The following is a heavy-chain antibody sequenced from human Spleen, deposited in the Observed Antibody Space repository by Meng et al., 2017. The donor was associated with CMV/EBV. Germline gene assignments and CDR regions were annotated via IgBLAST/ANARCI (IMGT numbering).Heavy chain of an antibody. CDR1: GYVFTVYW. V-gene: IGHV5-51*01. CDR3: VRRLTGTAQFDP. J-gene: IGHJ5*02. D-gene: IGHD1-7*01. CDR2: IYPADSDT. Sequence: SCKASGYVFTVYWIAWVRQIPGKGLEWMGMIYPADSDTTYSPSFQGQVTMSADRATTTAYLQWNSLKASDSAMYYCVRRLTGTAQFDPWGQGTLVTVSS.